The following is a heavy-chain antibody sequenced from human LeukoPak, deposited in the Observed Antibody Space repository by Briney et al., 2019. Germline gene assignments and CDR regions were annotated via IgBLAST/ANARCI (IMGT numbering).Heavy chain of an antibody. CDR2: ISGSGGST. D-gene: IGHD6-6*01. CDR3: AAQLAARPIDY. CDR1: GFTFSSYA. Sequence: GGSLRLSCAASGFTFSSYAMSWVRQAPGKGREWVSAISGSGGSTYYADSVKGRFTISRDNSKNTLYLQMNSLRAEDTAVYYCAAQLAARPIDYWGQGTLVTVSS. J-gene: IGHJ4*02. V-gene: IGHV3-23*01.